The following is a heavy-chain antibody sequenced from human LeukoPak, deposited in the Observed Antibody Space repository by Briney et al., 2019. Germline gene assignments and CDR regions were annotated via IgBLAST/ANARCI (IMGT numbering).Heavy chain of an antibody. Sequence: GASVKVSCKVSGYTLTELSMHWVRQAPVKGLEWMGGFDPEDGETIYAQKFQGRVTMTEDTSTDTAYMELSSLRSEDTAVYYCATGIRYNWNYYRTTTFDYWGQGTLVTVSS. D-gene: IGHD1-7*01. J-gene: IGHJ4*02. CDR2: FDPEDGET. CDR1: GYTLTELS. V-gene: IGHV1-24*01. CDR3: ATGIRYNWNYYRTTTFDY.